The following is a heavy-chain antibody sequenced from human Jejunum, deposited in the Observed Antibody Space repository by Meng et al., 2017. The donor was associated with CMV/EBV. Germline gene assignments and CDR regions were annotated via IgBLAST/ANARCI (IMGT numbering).Heavy chain of an antibody. Sequence: VSGGSGSSGSHYWKWIRQPPGKGLEWSGYISYSGSTTYNPSLKSRVTISVDTSKNQFSLKLTSVTAADTAIYYCANYGDYAGRFDYWGQGTLVTVSS. CDR1: GGSGSSGSHY. V-gene: IGHV4-61*01. CDR3: ANYGDYAGRFDY. D-gene: IGHD4-17*01. J-gene: IGHJ4*02. CDR2: ISYSGST.